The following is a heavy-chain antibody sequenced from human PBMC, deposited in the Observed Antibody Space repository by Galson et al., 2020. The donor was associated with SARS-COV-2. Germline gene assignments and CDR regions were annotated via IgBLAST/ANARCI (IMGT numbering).Heavy chain of an antibody. Sequence: GESLKISCAASGFTFRTYWMHWVRHVSGTGLEWVSRINSDWSSAIYADSVKGRFTISRDNDKNTLYLHMTSLRVDDKAVYYCAREGEDTWYDYVMDAWGQGTTVTVSS. CDR1: GFTFRTYW. D-gene: IGHD3-16*01. J-gene: IGHJ6*02. CDR3: AREGEDTWYDYVMDA. V-gene: IGHV3-74*01. CDR2: INSDWSSA.